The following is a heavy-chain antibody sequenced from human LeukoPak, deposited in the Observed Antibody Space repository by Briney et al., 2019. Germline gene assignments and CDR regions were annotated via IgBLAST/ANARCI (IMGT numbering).Heavy chain of an antibody. V-gene: IGHV4-4*07. CDR2: IYPSGST. CDR3: ARENSGSYREFDY. Sequence: PLETLSLTCTVSGGSISSYYWTWIRQPAGKGLEWIGRIYPSGSTNYNPSLKSRVTMSVDTSMNQFSLKLSSVTAADTAVYYCARENSGSYREFDYWGQGTLVTVSS. CDR1: GGSISSYY. D-gene: IGHD1-26*01. J-gene: IGHJ4*02.